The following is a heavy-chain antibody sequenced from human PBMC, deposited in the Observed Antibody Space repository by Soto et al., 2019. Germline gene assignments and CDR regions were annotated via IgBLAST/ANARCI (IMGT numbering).Heavy chain of an antibody. J-gene: IGHJ4*02. CDR1: GFIFSSYG. V-gene: IGHV3-30*18. Sequence: GGSLRLSCAASGFIFSSYGMHWVRQAPGKGLEWMAVISYDGSNKYYVDSVKGRFTISRDNSKNTLYLQMNSLRGEDTAVYYCAKDRQEHVSGHYYDFDYWGQGTLVTVSS. CDR2: ISYDGSNK. D-gene: IGHD3-22*01. CDR3: AKDRQEHVSGHYYDFDY.